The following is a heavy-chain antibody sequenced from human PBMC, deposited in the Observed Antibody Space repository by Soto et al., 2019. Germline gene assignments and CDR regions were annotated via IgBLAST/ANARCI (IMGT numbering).Heavy chain of an antibody. J-gene: IGHJ4*02. CDR1: GFTFDDYA. Sequence: SLRLSCAASGFTFDDYAMHCVRQSPGKGLEWVSGISWNSGSIGYADSVKGRFTISRDNAKNSLYLQMNSLRAEDTALYYCAKGFCSSTSCPIEYWGQGTLVTVSS. V-gene: IGHV3-9*01. CDR3: AKGFCSSTSCPIEY. D-gene: IGHD2-2*01. CDR2: ISWNSGSI.